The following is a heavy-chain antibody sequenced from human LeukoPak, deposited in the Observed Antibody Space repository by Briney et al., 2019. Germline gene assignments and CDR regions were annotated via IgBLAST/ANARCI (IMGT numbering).Heavy chain of an antibody. D-gene: IGHD3-22*01. CDR1: GFTLDDYG. J-gene: IGHJ4*02. V-gene: IGHV3-20*04. CDR3: ARVRYYDSSGYYFMN. Sequence: GGSLRLSCAASGFTLDDYGMSWVRQAPGKGLEWVSGINWNGGSTGYADSVKGRFTISRDNAKNSLYLQMNSLRAEDTALYYCARVRYYDSSGYYFMNWGQGTLVTVSS. CDR2: INWNGGST.